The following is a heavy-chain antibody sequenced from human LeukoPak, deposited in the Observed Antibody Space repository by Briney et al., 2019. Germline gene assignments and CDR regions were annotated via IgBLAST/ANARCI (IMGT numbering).Heavy chain of an antibody. CDR1: GGSFSGYY. CDR2: INHSGST. J-gene: IGHJ4*02. D-gene: IGHD5-18*01. V-gene: IGHV4-34*01. Sequence: SETLSLTCAVYGGSFSGYYWSWIRQPPGKGLEWMGEINHSGSTNYNPSLKSRVTISVDTSKNQFSLKLSSVTAADTAVYYCARAGGYSYGYYVYWGQGTLVTVSS. CDR3: ARAGGYSYGYYVY.